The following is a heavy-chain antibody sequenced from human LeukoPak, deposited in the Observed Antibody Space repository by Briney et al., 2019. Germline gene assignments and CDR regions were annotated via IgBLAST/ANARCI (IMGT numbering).Heavy chain of an antibody. CDR3: ARGVVPPNAFDI. V-gene: IGHV3-7*01. Sequence: PGGSLRLSCAASGFTFSSFWMSWFRQAPGKGLEWVANIKQDGSEKYYVDSVKGRFTISRDNAKNSLYLQMNSLRAEDTAVYYCARGVVPPNAFDIWGQGTMVTVSS. D-gene: IGHD2-2*01. CDR2: IKQDGSEK. J-gene: IGHJ3*02. CDR1: GFTFSSFW.